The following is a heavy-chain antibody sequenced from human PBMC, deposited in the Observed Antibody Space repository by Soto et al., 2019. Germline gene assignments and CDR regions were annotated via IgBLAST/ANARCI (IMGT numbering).Heavy chain of an antibody. D-gene: IGHD2-15*01. CDR1: ADTFTSYY. CDR3: AREENCSGGTCYSDYFHR. CDR2: VNPSGGST. Sequence: GASVKVSCKAPADTFTSYYIHWVRLAPGQGLEWMGVVNPSGGSTKYAQNFKGRVTMTRDTSTTTIYMELSSLRSDDTAIYYCAREENCSGGTCYSDYFHRWGQGTLVTVSS. J-gene: IGHJ1*01. V-gene: IGHV1-46*01.